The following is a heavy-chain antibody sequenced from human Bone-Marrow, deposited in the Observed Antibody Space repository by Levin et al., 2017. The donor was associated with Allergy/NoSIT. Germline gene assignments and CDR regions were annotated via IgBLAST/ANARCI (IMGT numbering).Heavy chain of an antibody. CDR1: GASITQSNW. J-gene: IGHJ5*02. V-gene: IGHV4-4*02. CDR2: IYHSGST. CDR3: AVSYSPYP. Sequence: SETLSLTCAVSGASITQSNWWSWVRQPPGKGLEWIGEIYHSGSTNYNASLRSRVTISLDKSKNQFFLDLTSVTAADTAVYYCAVSYSPYPWGQGILVTVSS. D-gene: IGHD6-13*01.